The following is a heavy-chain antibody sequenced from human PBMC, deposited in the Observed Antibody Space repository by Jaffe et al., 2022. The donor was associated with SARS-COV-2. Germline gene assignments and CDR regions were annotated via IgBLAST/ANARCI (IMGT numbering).Heavy chain of an antibody. V-gene: IGHV5-51*01. CDR2: IYPGDSDT. CDR3: ARRAYYYDSSGYAEYYFDY. CDR1: GYSFTSYW. Sequence: EVQLVQSGAEVKKPGESLKISCKGSGYSFTSYWIGWVRQMPGKGLEWMGIIYPGDSDTRYSPSFQGQVTISADKSISTAYLQWSSLKASDTAMYYCARRAYYYDSSGYAEYYFDYWGQGTLVTVSS. J-gene: IGHJ4*02. D-gene: IGHD3-22*01.